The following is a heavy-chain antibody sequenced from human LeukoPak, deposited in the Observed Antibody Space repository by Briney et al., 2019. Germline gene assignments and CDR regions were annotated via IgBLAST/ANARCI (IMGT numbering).Heavy chain of an antibody. CDR3: ARDSGYDSYGMDV. J-gene: IGHJ6*02. V-gene: IGHV1-2*02. D-gene: IGHD5-12*01. CDR1: GYTFTGYY. CDR2: INPNSGGT. Sequence: ASVKVSCKASGYTFTGYYMHWMRQAPGQGLEWMGWINPNSGGTNYAQKFQGRVTMTRDTSISTAYMELSRLRSDDTAVYYCARDSGYDSYGMDVWGQGTTVTVSS.